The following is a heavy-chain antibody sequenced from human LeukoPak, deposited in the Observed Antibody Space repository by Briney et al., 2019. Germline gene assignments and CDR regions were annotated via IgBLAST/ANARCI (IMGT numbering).Heavy chain of an antibody. Sequence: SETLSLTCTVSGGSISSSSYYWGWIRQPPGKGLEWIGTIYYSGTTYYNPSLKSRVTISVDTSKNQFSLKLSSVTAADTAVYYCARTTEEYYGSGKLRRYYSYYYYMDVWGKGTTVTVSS. CDR3: ARTTEEYYGSGKLRRYYSYYYYMDV. J-gene: IGHJ6*03. CDR2: IYYSGTT. D-gene: IGHD3-10*01. CDR1: GGSISSSSYY. V-gene: IGHV4-39*07.